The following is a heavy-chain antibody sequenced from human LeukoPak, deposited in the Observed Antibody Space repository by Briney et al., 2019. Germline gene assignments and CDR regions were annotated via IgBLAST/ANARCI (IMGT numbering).Heavy chain of an antibody. J-gene: IGHJ5*02. V-gene: IGHV3-21*01. D-gene: IGHD6-13*01. CDR1: GFTFSSYS. Sequence: GSLRLSCGASGFTFSSYSMNWVRQAPGKGLEWVSSISSSSSYINYADSVKGRFTISRDNAKNSLYLQMNSLRDEDTAVYYCALSSSWYNWFDPWGQGTLVIVSS. CDR2: ISSSSSYI. CDR3: ALSSSWYNWFDP.